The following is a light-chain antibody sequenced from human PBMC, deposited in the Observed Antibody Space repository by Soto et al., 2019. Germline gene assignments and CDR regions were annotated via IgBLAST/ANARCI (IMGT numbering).Light chain of an antibody. CDR3: QQYHQWPIT. Sequence: EVVLTQSPAALSVSPGERATLSCRASQRVDSSLAWYQKIPGQAPRLLIHGASTTVTGVPARFSGSGFGTDFSLTSSSLQSEDFAVYYYQQYHQWPITFGQGARLEVK. CDR2: GAS. V-gene: IGKV3-15*01. J-gene: IGKJ5*01. CDR1: QRVDSS.